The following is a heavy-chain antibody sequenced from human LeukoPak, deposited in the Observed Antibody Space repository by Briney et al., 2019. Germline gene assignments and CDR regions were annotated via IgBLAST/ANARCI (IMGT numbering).Heavy chain of an antibody. D-gene: IGHD1-26*01. J-gene: IGHJ3*02. CDR3: ARDKARASDAFDI. Sequence: ASVKVSCKATGYTFTSYGISWVRQAPGQGLEWMGWISAYNGNTNYAQTLQGRVTMTTDTSTSTAYMELRSLRSDDTAVYYCARDKARASDAFDIWGQGTMVTVSS. CDR1: GYTFTSYG. V-gene: IGHV1-18*01. CDR2: ISAYNGNT.